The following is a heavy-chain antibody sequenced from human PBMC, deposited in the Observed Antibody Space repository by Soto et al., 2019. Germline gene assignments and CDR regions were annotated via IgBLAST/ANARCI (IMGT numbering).Heavy chain of an antibody. CDR2: IYYSGST. Sequence: SETLSLTCTVSGGSIISGDYYFSWIRQPPWSGLEWIGYIYYSGSTYYNPSLKSRVTISVDTSKNQFSLKLSSVTAADTAVYYCARDTMVRGVIRYYYGMDVWGQGTTVTVSS. CDR1: GGSIISGDYY. J-gene: IGHJ6*02. D-gene: IGHD3-10*01. V-gene: IGHV4-30-4*01. CDR3: ARDTMVRGVIRYYYGMDV.